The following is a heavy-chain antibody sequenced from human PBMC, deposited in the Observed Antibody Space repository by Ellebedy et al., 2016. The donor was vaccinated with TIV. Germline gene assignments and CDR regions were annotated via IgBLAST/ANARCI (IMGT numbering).Heavy chain of an antibody. CDR3: ARDFSEYGYSSSWTFDY. V-gene: IGHV4-61*01. J-gene: IGHJ4*02. CDR1: GGSVSSGSYY. Sequence: PSETLSLTCTVSGGSVSSGSYYWSWIRQPPGKGLEWIGYIYYSGSTTYNPSLKSRVTISVDTSKNQFSLKLSSVTAADTAVYYCARDFSEYGYSSSWTFDYWGQGTLVTVSS. CDR2: IYYSGST. D-gene: IGHD6-13*01.